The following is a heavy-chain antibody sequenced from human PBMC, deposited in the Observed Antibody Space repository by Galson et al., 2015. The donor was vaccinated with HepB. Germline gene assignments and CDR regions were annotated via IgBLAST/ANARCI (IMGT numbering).Heavy chain of an antibody. CDR3: TRWGDFWSGILGDY. CDR2: IRSKAYGGTT. J-gene: IGHJ4*02. CDR1: GFTFGDYA. Sequence: SLRLSCAASGFTFGDYAMSWFRQAPGKGLEWVGFIRSKAYGGTTEYAASVKGGFTISRDDSKSIAYLQMNSLKTEDTAVYYCTRWGDFWSGILGDYWGQGTLVTVSS. V-gene: IGHV3-49*03. D-gene: IGHD3-3*01.